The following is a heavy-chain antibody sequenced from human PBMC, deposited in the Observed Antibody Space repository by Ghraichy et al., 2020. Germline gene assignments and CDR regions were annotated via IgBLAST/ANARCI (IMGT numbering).Heavy chain of an antibody. CDR2: ISGGGDST. CDR3: AKKKDSSGYFND. CDR1: GFTFTRYA. D-gene: IGHD3-22*01. J-gene: IGHJ4*02. Sequence: LSLTCVASGFTFTRYAMSWVRQAPGKGLEWVSAISGGGDSTNYADSVKGRFTISRDNSRNTLYLGMNSLRVEDTATYYCAKKKDSSGYFNDWGQGTLVTVSS. V-gene: IGHV3-23*01.